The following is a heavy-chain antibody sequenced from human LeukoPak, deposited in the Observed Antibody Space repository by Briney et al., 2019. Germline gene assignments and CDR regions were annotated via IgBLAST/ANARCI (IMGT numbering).Heavy chain of an antibody. CDR2: IYTSGST. CDR3: AREARPSYYFDY. Sequence: SETLSLTCTVSGGSISSYYWSWIRQPAGKGLEWIGRIYTSGSTNHNLSLKTRVTMSVDTSKNQFSLKLSSVTAADTAVYYCAREARPSYYFDYWGQGTLVTVSS. D-gene: IGHD6-6*01. V-gene: IGHV4-4*07. J-gene: IGHJ4*02. CDR1: GGSISSYY.